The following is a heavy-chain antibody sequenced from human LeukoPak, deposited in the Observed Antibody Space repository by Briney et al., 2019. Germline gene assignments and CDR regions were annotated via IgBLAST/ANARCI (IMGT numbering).Heavy chain of an antibody. CDR1: GGSISSYY. Sequence: PSETLSLTCTVSGGSISSYYWSWIRQPPGKGLEWIGYIYYSGSTNYNPSLKGRVTISVDTSKNQFSLKLSSVTAADTAVYYCAGGYRLGVFDYWGQGTLVTVSS. V-gene: IGHV4-59*01. CDR2: IYYSGST. J-gene: IGHJ4*02. CDR3: AGGYRLGVFDY. D-gene: IGHD6-25*01.